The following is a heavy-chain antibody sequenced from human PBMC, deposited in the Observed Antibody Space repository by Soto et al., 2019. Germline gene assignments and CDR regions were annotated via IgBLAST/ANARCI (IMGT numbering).Heavy chain of an antibody. CDR1: GYTFTGYY. Sequence: ASVKVSCKASGYTFTGYYMHWVRQAPGQGLEWMGWINPNSGGTNYAQKFQGWVTMTRDTSISTAYMELSRLRSDDTAVYYCAREIAARPRLYYYGMDVWRQGTTVTVSS. J-gene: IGHJ6*02. CDR2: INPNSGGT. D-gene: IGHD6-6*01. CDR3: AREIAARPRLYYYGMDV. V-gene: IGHV1-2*04.